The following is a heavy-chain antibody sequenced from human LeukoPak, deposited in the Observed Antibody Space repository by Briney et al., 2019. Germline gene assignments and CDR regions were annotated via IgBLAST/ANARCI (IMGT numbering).Heavy chain of an antibody. Sequence: SETLSLTCTVSGASISRDYWNWLRQPPGKGREGIGYIYYSGNTKYNPSLKSRLTISQDTSKTQPSLKLSSVTAADTAVYYCAKGPATYSSTWFGPRLDWYFDLWGRGTLVTVSS. CDR1: GASISRDY. J-gene: IGHJ2*01. D-gene: IGHD6-13*01. CDR3: AKGPATYSSTWFGPRLDWYFDL. V-gene: IGHV4-59*01. CDR2: IYYSGNT.